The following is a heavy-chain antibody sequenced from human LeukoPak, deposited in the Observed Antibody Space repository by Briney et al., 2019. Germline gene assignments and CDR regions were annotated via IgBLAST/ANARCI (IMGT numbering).Heavy chain of an antibody. CDR1: GSTFSSYG. V-gene: IGHV3-30*18. CDR2: ISYDGSNK. J-gene: IGHJ4*02. CDR3: AKGYFDY. Sequence: PGGSLRLSCAASGSTFSSYGMHWVRQAPGKGLEWVAVISYDGSNKYYADSVKGRFTISRDNSKNTLYLQMNSLRAEDTAVYYCAKGYFDYWGQGTLVTVSS.